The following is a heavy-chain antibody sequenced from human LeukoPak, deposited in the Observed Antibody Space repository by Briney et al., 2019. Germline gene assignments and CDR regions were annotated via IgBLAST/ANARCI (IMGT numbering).Heavy chain of an antibody. CDR3: ARGRPELDY. V-gene: IGHV4-34*01. Sequence: SETPSLTCAVYGGSFSGYYWSWIRQPPGKGLEWIGEINHSGSTNYNPSLKSRVTISVDTSKNQFSLKLSSVTAADTAVYYCARGRPELDYWGQGTLVTVSS. CDR1: GGSFSGYY. J-gene: IGHJ4*02. CDR2: INHSGST.